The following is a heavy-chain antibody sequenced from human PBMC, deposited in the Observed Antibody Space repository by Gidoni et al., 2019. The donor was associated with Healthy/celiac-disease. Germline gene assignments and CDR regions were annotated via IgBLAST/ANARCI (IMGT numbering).Heavy chain of an antibody. V-gene: IGHV1-46*01. J-gene: IGHJ4*02. CDR2: INPSGGTT. CDR1: GYTFTSYY. D-gene: IGHD2-21*02. Sequence: QVQLVQSGAEVKKPGVSVKVSCKASGYTFTSYYMHWVRQAPGQGLEWMGIINPSGGTTSYAQKFQGRVTMTRDTSTSTVYMELSSLRSEDTAVYYCARDGLAYCGGDCYSLDYWGQGTLVTVSS. CDR3: ARDGLAYCGGDCYSLDY.